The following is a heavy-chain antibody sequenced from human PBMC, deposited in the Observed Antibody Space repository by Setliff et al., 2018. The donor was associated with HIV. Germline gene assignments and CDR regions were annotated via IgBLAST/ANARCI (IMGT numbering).Heavy chain of an antibody. V-gene: IGHV4-4*07. D-gene: IGHD3-22*01. J-gene: IGHJ4*02. CDR3: ARDQANYYDSSGYYYFDY. Sequence: SETLSLTCTVSGGSISSYYWSWIRQPAGKGLEWIGRIYTSGSTNYNPSLKSRVTMSVDTSKNQFSLKLSSVTAADPAVYYCARDQANYYDSSGYYYFDYWGQGTLVTVSS. CDR2: IYTSGST. CDR1: GGSISSYY.